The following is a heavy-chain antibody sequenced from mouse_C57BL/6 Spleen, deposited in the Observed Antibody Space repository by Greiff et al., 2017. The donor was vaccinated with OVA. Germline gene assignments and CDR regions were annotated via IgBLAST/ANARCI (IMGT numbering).Heavy chain of an antibody. CDR3: ASLWDGGY. J-gene: IGHJ2*01. CDR2: ISDGGSYT. CDR1: GFTFSSYA. Sequence: EVKLVESGGGLVKPGGSLKLSCAASGFTFSSYAMSWVRQTPEKRLEWVATISDGGSYTYYPDNVKGRFTISRDNAKNNLYLQMSHLKSEDTAMYYCASLWDGGYWGQGTTLTVSS. V-gene: IGHV5-4*03. D-gene: IGHD4-1*01.